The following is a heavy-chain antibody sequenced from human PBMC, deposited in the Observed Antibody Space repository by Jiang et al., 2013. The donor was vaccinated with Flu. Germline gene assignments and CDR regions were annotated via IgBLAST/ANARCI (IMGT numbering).Heavy chain of an antibody. CDR2: IYPGNSDT. CDR3: ARHTSKNYYDTSGYIDY. Sequence: GAEVKKPGESLKISCKGSGYSFPSYWIGWVRQMPGKGLEWMGIIYPGNSDTRYSPSFQGQVTISADKSITTAYLQWSSLKASDTAMYYCARHTSKNYYDTSGYIDYWGQGTLVTVSS. CDR1: GYSFPSYW. J-gene: IGHJ4*02. D-gene: IGHD3-22*01. V-gene: IGHV5-51*01.